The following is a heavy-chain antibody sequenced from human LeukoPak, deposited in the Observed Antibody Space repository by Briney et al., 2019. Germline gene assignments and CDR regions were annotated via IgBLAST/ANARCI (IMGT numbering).Heavy chain of an antibody. CDR1: GDSINSYH. J-gene: IGHJ4*02. V-gene: IGHV4-59*01. CDR2: FYYSGVT. Sequence: TSETLSLTCTISGDSINSYHWSWLRQPPGSKLEWIGYFYYSGVTNYNPSLKSRVTISVDTSKNQFSLKLSSVTAADTAVYYCARGRLDCDILTGYFDYWGQGTLVTVSS. D-gene: IGHD3-9*01. CDR3: ARGRLDCDILTGYFDY.